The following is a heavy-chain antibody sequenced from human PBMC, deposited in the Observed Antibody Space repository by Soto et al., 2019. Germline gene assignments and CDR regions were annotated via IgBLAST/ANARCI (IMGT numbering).Heavy chain of an antibody. Sequence: QVQLVESGGGVVQPGRSLRLSCAASGFTFSSYAMHWVRQAPGKGLEWVAAISYDGSNKYYADSVKGRFTISRDNSTNTLYLQMNSLRAEVSAVYYCARDLYGDSGSPYWVRSFGYGMDVWGQGTTVTVSS. CDR2: ISYDGSNK. J-gene: IGHJ6*02. D-gene: IGHD4-17*01. V-gene: IGHV3-30-3*01. CDR1: GFTFSSYA. CDR3: ARDLYGDSGSPYWVRSFGYGMDV.